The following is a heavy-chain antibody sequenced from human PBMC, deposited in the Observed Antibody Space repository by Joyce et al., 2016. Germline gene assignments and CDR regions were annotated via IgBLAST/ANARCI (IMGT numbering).Heavy chain of an antibody. V-gene: IGHV3-53*01. CDR2: IDSGGTT. CDR3: AGTDGDAFDL. Sequence: EALLVESGGGLIQQGGSLRLSCAASGFTFSDYYMTWVRQPPGQGLEWVSVIDSGGTTFYADSLKGLFTISRDNSKNMLYLHINNLRPEDTAVYYCAGTDGDAFDLWGQGTMVTVSS. CDR1: GFTFSDYY. J-gene: IGHJ3*01.